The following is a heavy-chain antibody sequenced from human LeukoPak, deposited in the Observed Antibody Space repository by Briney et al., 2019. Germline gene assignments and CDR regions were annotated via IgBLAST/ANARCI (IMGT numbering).Heavy chain of an antibody. CDR3: ARLLRGGPEDDCWSGDFTKDSFDI. J-gene: IGHJ3*02. CDR1: GYNFSTYW. CDR2: IYPGDSDT. D-gene: IGHD3-3*01. Sequence: GESLKISCKGVGYNFSTYWIGWVRQMPGRGLEWMGSIYPGDSDTTYSPSFRGQVSISADRSTSFVFLQWSTLKASDTAMYYCARLLRGGPEDDCWSGDFTKDSFDIWGQGTMVIVSS. V-gene: IGHV5-51*01.